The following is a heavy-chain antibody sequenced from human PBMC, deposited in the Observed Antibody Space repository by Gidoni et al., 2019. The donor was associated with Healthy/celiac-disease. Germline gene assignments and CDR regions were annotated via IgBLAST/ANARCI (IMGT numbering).Heavy chain of an antibody. V-gene: IGHV3-74*01. CDR3: AREDYYYYGMDV. Sequence: EVQLVESGGGLVQPGGSLSLSCAASGFTCSSDWMHWVRQAPGKGLVWVSRINSDGSSTSYADSVKGRFTISRDNAKNTLYLQMNSLRAEDTAVYYCAREDYYYYGMDVWGQGTTVTVSS. J-gene: IGHJ6*02. CDR2: INSDGSST. CDR1: GFTCSSDW.